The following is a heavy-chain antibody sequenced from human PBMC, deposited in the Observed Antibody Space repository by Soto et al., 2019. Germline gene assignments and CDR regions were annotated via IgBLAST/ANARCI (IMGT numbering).Heavy chain of an antibody. V-gene: IGHV3-21*01. CDR1: GFTFSSYS. Sequence: GGSLRLSCAASGFTFSSYSMNWVRQAPGKGLEWVSSISSSSSYIYYAGSVKGRFTISRDNAKNSLYLQMNSLRAEDTAVYYCARDVRASPAPNWFDPWGQGTLVTVSS. CDR3: ARDVRASPAPNWFDP. J-gene: IGHJ5*02. CDR2: ISSSSSYI.